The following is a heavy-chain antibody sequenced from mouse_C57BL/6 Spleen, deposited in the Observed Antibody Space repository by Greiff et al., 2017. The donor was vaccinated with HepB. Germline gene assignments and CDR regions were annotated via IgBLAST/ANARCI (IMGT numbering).Heavy chain of an antibody. D-gene: IGHD2-4*01. CDR3: ARADYEGSMDY. CDR2: ISYDGSN. CDR1: GYSITSGYY. V-gene: IGHV3-6*01. Sequence: EVKLMESGPGLVKPSQSLSLTCSVTGYSITSGYYWNWIRQFPGNKLEWMGYISYDGSNNYNPSLKNRISITRDTSKNQFFLKLNSVTTEDTATYYCARADYEGSMDYWGQGTSVTVSS. J-gene: IGHJ4*01.